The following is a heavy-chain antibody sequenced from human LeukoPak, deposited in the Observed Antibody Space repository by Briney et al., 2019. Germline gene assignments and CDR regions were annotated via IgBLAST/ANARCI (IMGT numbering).Heavy chain of an antibody. V-gene: IGHV3-23*01. CDR2: ISGSGGST. D-gene: IGHD6-13*01. Sequence: GRSLRLSCAASGFTFSSYSMNWVRQAPGKGLEWVSAISGSGGSTYYADSVKGRFTISRDNSKNTLYLQMNSLRAEDTAVYYCAKVGSSSWYPIIDYWGQGTLVTVSS. CDR3: AKVGSSSWYPIIDY. CDR1: GFTFSSYS. J-gene: IGHJ4*02.